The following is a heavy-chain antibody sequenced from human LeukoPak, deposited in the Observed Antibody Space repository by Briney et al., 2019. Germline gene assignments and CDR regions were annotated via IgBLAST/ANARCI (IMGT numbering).Heavy chain of an antibody. V-gene: IGHV3-23*01. Sequence: GGSLRLSCAASGFTFRNYAMSWVRQAPGKGLEWVSVISGSGVTTYYADSVKGRFTISRDNSKNTLYLQMNSLRAEDTAVYYCARDEVAVAGSLMATIDYWGQGTLVTVSS. D-gene: IGHD6-19*01. J-gene: IGHJ4*02. CDR2: ISGSGVTT. CDR1: GFTFRNYA. CDR3: ARDEVAVAGSLMATIDY.